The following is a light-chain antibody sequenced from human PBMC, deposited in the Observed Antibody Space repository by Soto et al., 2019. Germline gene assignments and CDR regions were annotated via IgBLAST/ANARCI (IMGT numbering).Light chain of an antibody. Sequence: QAVLTQPPSALASLGASVTLTCTLSSGCSNYKVDWYQQRPGKGPRFVMRVGSGGIVGSKGDGIPDRFSVLGSGLNRYLTIKNSHEEDESDYHCGADHGSGSNFVVVFGGGTTLTVL. CDR1: SGCSNYK. CDR3: GADHGSGSNFVVV. CDR2: VGSGGIVG. J-gene: IGLJ2*01. V-gene: IGLV9-49*01.